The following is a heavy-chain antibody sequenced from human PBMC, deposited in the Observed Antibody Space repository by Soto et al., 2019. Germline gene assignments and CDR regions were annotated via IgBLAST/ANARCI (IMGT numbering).Heavy chain of an antibody. CDR2: ISSSSSYI. J-gene: IGHJ4*02. CDR1: GFTFSSYS. D-gene: IGHD2-2*01. V-gene: IGHV3-21*01. CDR3: ARVGCSSTICPACDY. Sequence: GGSLRLSCAASGFTFSSYSMNWVRQAPGKGLEWVSSISSSSSYIYYADSVKGRFTISRDNAKNSLYLQMNSLRAEDTAVYYCARVGCSSTICPACDYWGQGTLVTVSS.